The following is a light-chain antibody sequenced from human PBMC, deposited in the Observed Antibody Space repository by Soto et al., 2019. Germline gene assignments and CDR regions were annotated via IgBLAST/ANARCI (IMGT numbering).Light chain of an antibody. CDR1: SSDVGDCNY. CDR2: EVS. V-gene: IGLV2-8*01. Sequence: QSALTQPPSASGTPGQSVTIPCTGTSSDVGDCNYVSWYQQHPGKAPKLMIYEVSRRPSGVPDRFSGSKSGNTASLTVSGLQAEDEADYYCSSNAGSNNLVFGGGTKVTVL. CDR3: SSNAGSNNLV. J-gene: IGLJ2*01.